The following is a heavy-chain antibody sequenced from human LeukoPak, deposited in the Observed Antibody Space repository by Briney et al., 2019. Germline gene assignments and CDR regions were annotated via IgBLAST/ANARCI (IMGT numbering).Heavy chain of an antibody. D-gene: IGHD5-12*01. J-gene: IGHJ4*02. Sequence: GASVKVSCKASGYTFTSYAMHWVRQAPGQRLEWMGWINAGNGNTKYSQKFQGRVTITRDTSASTAYMELSSLRSEDTAVYSCARGVATNRYYFDYWGQGTLVTVSP. CDR3: ARGVATNRYYFDY. CDR1: GYTFTSYA. CDR2: INAGNGNT. V-gene: IGHV1-3*01.